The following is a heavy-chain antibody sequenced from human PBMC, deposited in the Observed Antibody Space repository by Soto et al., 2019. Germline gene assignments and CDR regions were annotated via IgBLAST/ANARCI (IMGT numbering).Heavy chain of an antibody. J-gene: IGHJ4*02. D-gene: IGHD2-2*02. CDR2: ISYDGSNK. CDR3: AKDRIPSPFAY. Sequence: GGSLRLSCAASGFTFSSYGMHWVRQAPGKGLEWVAVISYDGSNKYYADSVKGRFTISRDNSKNTLYLQMNSLRAEDTAVYYWAKDRIPSPFAYWAQETLVPVSS. V-gene: IGHV3-30*18. CDR1: GFTFSSYG.